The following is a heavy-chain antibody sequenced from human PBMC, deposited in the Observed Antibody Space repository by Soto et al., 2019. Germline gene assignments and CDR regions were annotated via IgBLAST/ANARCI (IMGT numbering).Heavy chain of an antibody. J-gene: IGHJ5*01. CDR3: ARVTFTPNWFDS. Sequence: SETLSLTCTVSGDSISSPDYYWSWVRQAPGKGLELIGYVYYRGSIYYTPSFESRVSISIDTSKNQFSLRLTSVTAADSAVYFCARVTFTPNWFDSWGQGILVTVSS. V-gene: IGHV4-30-4*01. D-gene: IGHD3-16*01. CDR2: VYYRGSI. CDR1: GDSISSPDYY.